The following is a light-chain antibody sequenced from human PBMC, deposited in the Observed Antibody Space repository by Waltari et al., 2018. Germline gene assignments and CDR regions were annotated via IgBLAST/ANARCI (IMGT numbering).Light chain of an antibody. CDR3: QQYYSTPLT. CDR2: WAS. J-gene: IGKJ4*01. V-gene: IGKV4-1*01. Sequence: DIVMTQSPESLAVSLGERATINCKSSESVLYSSNNKNHLAWYQQKPGQPPKLLLYWASTRKSGFPDRFSGSGSETDFTLTVTSLQAEDVAVYYCQQYYSTPLTFGGGTKVELK. CDR1: ESVLYSSNNKNH.